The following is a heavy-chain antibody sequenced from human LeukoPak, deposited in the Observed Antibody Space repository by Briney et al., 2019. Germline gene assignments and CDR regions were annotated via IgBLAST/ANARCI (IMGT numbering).Heavy chain of an antibody. CDR1: GGSISSYY. D-gene: IGHD2-21*02. V-gene: IGHV4-59*08. J-gene: IGHJ4*02. CDR3: ARHQYCGGDCYTLDS. Sequence: SETLSLTCTVSGGSISSYYWSWIRQPPGKGLEWIGYIHYTGSTNYNPSLNNRVSISVDTSKNQFSLKLSSVTAADTAVYYCARHQYCGGDCYTLDSWGQGTLVTVSS. CDR2: IHYTGST.